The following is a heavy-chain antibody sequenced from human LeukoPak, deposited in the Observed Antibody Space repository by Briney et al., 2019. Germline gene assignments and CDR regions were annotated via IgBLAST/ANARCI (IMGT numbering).Heavy chain of an antibody. CDR1: GFTFSTYW. CDR3: ARDGGAVAGLEKFDY. Sequence: GGSLRLSCAVSGFTFSTYWMTWVRQAPGKGVEWVANINQDGSEKYYVDSVKGRFTISRDNAKNSLYLQMNSLRAEDTAVYYCARDGGAVAGLEKFDYWGQGTLVTVSS. J-gene: IGHJ4*02. D-gene: IGHD6-19*01. V-gene: IGHV3-7*01. CDR2: INQDGSEK.